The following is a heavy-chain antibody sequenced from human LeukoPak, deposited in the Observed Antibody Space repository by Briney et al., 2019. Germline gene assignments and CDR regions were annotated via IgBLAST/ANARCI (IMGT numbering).Heavy chain of an antibody. V-gene: IGHV1-3*01. D-gene: IGHD3-10*01. CDR3: AAGSYKY. CDR1: GYNFTNYA. J-gene: IGHJ4*02. Sequence: GASVKVSCKASGYNFTNYALHWVRQAPGQGLEWMGWINAGNGNTMYSQKFQDRVTITRDTSATTASMELSGLRPEDTAVYYCAAGSYKYWGQGTLVTVSS. CDR2: INAGNGNT.